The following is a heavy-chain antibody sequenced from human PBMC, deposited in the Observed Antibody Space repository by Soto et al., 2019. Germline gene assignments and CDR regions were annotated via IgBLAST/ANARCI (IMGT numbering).Heavy chain of an antibody. Sequence: GASVKVSCKASGYTFTGYYMHWVRQAPGQGLEWMGWINPNSGGTNYAQKFQGRVTMTRDTSISTAYMELSRLRSDDTAVYYCARAYYDFWSGSNWFDPWGQGTLVTVS. CDR2: INPNSGGT. V-gene: IGHV1-2*02. D-gene: IGHD3-3*01. J-gene: IGHJ5*02. CDR3: ARAYYDFWSGSNWFDP. CDR1: GYTFTGYY.